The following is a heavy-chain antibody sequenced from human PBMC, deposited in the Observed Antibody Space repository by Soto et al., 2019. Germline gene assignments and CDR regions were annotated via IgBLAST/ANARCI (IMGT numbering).Heavy chain of an antibody. J-gene: IGHJ4*02. D-gene: IGHD3-22*01. CDR2: ISTYNGNT. V-gene: IGHV1-18*01. Sequence: QVQLVQSGAEVKKPGASVKVSCKASGYTFISYGINWVRQAPGPGLEWMGWISTYNGNTNYAQNLQGRVTMTTDTSTSTAYMELRSLRSDDTAVYYCATYYYDSSGYYHKGEFDYWGQGTLVTVSA. CDR3: ATYYYDSSGYYHKGEFDY. CDR1: GYTFISYG.